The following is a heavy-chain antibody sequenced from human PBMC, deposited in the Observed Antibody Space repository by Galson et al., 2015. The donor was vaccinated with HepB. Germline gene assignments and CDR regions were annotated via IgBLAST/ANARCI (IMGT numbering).Heavy chain of an antibody. CDR3: ARCPREVVVVAVMGHAFDI. Sequence: QSGAEVKKPGSSVKVSCKASGGTFSSYAISWVRQAPGQGLEWMGGIIPILGIANYAQKFQGRGTITADKSTSTAYMELSSLRSEDTAVYYCARCPREVVVVAVMGHAFDIWRQGTMVAVSS. J-gene: IGHJ3*02. D-gene: IGHD2-15*01. V-gene: IGHV1-69*10. CDR2: IIPILGIA. CDR1: GGTFSSYA.